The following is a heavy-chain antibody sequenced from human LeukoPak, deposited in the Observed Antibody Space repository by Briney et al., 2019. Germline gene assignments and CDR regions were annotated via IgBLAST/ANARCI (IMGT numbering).Heavy chain of an antibody. CDR2: ISGGGGSA. Sequence: PGGSLRLSCAASGFTFSSYAMSWVRQAPGKGLEWVSAISGGGGSAYYADSVKGRFTISRDNSKNTLYLQMNSLRAEDTAVYYCAKLRPLRYFDWLSAPFDYWGQGTLVTVSS. J-gene: IGHJ4*02. D-gene: IGHD3-9*01. CDR1: GFTFSSYA. CDR3: AKLRPLRYFDWLSAPFDY. V-gene: IGHV3-23*01.